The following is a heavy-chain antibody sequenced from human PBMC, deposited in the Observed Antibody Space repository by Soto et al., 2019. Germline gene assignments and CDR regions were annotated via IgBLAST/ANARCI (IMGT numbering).Heavy chain of an antibody. CDR2: IYPGDSDT. J-gene: IGHJ5*02. V-gene: IGHV5-51*01. D-gene: IGHD6-19*01. CDR3: AKHPTFSSASDWLDP. Sequence: GESLKISCKASGILFTSNWIVWVRQMPGKGLEWVGIIYPGDSDTRYSPSFQGQVTISADKSTDTAYLQWNSLKASDSAIYYCAKHPTFSSASDWLDPWGQGTLVTVSS. CDR1: GILFTSNW.